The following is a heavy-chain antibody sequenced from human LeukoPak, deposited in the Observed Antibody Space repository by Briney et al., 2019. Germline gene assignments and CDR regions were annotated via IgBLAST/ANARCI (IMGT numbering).Heavy chain of an antibody. Sequence: ASVKVSCKVSGYTLTELSMHWVRQAPGKRLEWMGGFDPEDGETIYAQKFQGRVTMTEDTSTDTAYMELSSLRSEDTAVYYCATGPRYCSSTSCYNYYYMDVWGKGTTVTVSS. D-gene: IGHD2-2*02. J-gene: IGHJ6*03. CDR3: ATGPRYCSSTSCYNYYYMDV. V-gene: IGHV1-24*01. CDR1: GYTLTELS. CDR2: FDPEDGET.